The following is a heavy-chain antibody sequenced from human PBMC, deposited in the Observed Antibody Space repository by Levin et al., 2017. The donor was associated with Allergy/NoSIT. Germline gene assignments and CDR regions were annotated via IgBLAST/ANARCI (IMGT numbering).Heavy chain of an antibody. Sequence: GGSLRLSCAASGFTFSSYAMSWVRQAPGKGLEWVSAISGSGGSTYYADSVKGRFTISRDNSKNTLYLQMNSLRAEDTAVYYCAKDHPAYYDFWSGYYTTTYYYYYGMDVWGQGTTVTVSS. CDR3: AKDHPAYYDFWSGYYTTTYYYYYGMDV. V-gene: IGHV3-23*01. CDR1: GFTFSSYA. CDR2: ISGSGGST. D-gene: IGHD3-3*01. J-gene: IGHJ6*02.